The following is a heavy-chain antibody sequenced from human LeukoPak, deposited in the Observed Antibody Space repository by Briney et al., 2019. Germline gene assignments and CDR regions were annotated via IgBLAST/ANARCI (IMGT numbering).Heavy chain of an antibody. CDR2: ISWNSGSI. D-gene: IGHD6-19*01. V-gene: IGHV3-9*03. CDR3: AKGLYSNGEGPFDY. J-gene: IGHJ4*02. CDR1: GFTFDDYA. Sequence: GGSLRLSCAASGFTFDDYAMHWVRQAPGKGLEWVSGISWNSGSIGYADSVKGRFTISRDNAKNSLYLQMNSLRAEDMALYYCAKGLYSNGEGPFDYWGQGTLVTVSS.